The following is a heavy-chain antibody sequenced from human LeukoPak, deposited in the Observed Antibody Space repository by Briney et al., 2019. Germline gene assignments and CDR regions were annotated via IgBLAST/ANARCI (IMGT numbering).Heavy chain of an antibody. D-gene: IGHD3/OR15-3a*01. J-gene: IGHJ6*03. CDR1: GFTFSRNV. Sequence: PGGSLRLSRVASGFTFSRNVLHWVRQAPGKGLEWVATISYDGNNKFHADSVKGRFTISRDNSRNTVYLQMDSLRPEDTAVYHCSKGGIPTGPYYYFYYMDVWGNGTTVTVSS. V-gene: IGHV3-30*01. CDR3: SKGGIPTGPYYYFYYMDV. CDR2: ISYDGNNK.